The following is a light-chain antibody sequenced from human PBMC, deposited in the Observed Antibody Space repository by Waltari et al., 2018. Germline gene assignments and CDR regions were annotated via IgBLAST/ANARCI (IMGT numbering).Light chain of an antibody. CDR3: LQRSNWPFT. CDR1: QRVSSS. V-gene: IGKV3-15*01. CDR2: GTS. J-gene: IGKJ3*01. Sequence: EIVMTQSPATLSLSPVQRATLSCRASQRVSSSLAWYQQKPGQAPRLLIYGTSVRATGIPDRFSGSGSGTDFTLTISSLEPEDVAVYYCLQRSNWPFTFGPGTKLDIK.